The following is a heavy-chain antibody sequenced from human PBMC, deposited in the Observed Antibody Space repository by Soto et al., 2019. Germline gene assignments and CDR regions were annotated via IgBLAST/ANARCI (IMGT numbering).Heavy chain of an antibody. D-gene: IGHD3-10*01. Sequence: EVQLVKSGGGLVKPGGSLRLSCAASGFTFTNAWITWVRQAPGKGLVWVGRIKSKTDGGTTDYAAHVKCRFTISRDDSKNTLFLQKNSLKTEDTDVYYCNTGHTIYYVAAHLDFWGQGTLVTVSS. CDR2: IKSKTDGGTT. CDR3: NTGHTIYYVAAHLDF. V-gene: IGHV3-15*01. CDR1: GFTFTNAW. J-gene: IGHJ4*02.